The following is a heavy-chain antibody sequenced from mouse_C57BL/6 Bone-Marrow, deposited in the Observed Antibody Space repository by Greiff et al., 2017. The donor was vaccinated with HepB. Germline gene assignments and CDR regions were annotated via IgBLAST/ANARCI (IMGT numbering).Heavy chain of an antibody. J-gene: IGHJ2*01. Sequence: VQLQQSGPVLVKPGASVKMSCKASGYTFTDYYMNWVKQSHGKSLEWIGVINPYNGGTSYNQNFKGKATLTVAKSSSTAYMELNSLTSEDSAVYYCARLDYGSSYDYWGQGTTLTVSS. D-gene: IGHD1-1*01. CDR2: INPYNGGT. V-gene: IGHV1-19*01. CDR3: ARLDYGSSYDY. CDR1: GYTFTDYY.